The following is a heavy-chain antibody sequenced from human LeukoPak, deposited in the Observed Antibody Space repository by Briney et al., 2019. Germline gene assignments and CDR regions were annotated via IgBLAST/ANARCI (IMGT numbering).Heavy chain of an antibody. Sequence: PGGSLRLSCAASGFTVGSNYMSWVRQAPGKGLEWVSVIYSGGSTYYADSVKGRFTISRDNSKNTLYLQMNSLRAEDTAVYYCARDSGSFISFGYWGQGTLVTVSS. V-gene: IGHV3-66*02. D-gene: IGHD1-26*01. CDR2: IYSGGST. CDR3: ARDSGSFISFGY. CDR1: GFTVGSNY. J-gene: IGHJ4*02.